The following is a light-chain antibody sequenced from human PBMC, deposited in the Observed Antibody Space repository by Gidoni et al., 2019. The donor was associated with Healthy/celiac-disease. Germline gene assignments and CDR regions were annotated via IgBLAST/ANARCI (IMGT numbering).Light chain of an antibody. V-gene: IGKV2-28*01. CDR2: LGS. CDR3: MQARQTPFT. CDR1: QSLRHSNGYNY. Sequence: IVTTPSPPSPPVTPGEPASISCRSSQSLRHSNGYNYLDWYLQKPGQSPQLLIYLGSNRASGVPDRFSGSGSGTDFTLKISRVEAEDVGVYYCMQARQTPFTFGPGTKVDIK. J-gene: IGKJ3*01.